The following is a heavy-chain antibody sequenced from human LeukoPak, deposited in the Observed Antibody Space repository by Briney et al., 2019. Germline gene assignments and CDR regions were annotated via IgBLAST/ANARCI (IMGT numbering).Heavy chain of an antibody. CDR2: IYHSGST. V-gene: IGHV4-30-2*01. CDR3: AKEQMMYSSSPFDY. CDR1: GGSISSGGYY. Sequence: SQTLSLTCTVSGGSISSGGYYWSWIRQPPGKGLEWIGYIYHSGSTYYNPSLKSRVTISVDRSKNQFSLKLSSVTAADTAVYFCAKEQMMYSSSPFDYWGQGTLVTVSS. J-gene: IGHJ4*02. D-gene: IGHD6-19*01.